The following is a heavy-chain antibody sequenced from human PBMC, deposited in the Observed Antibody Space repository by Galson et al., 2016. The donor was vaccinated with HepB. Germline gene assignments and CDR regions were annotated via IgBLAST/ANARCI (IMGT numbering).Heavy chain of an antibody. CDR2: IWFDGGNE. CDR3: ARAAHSRGYSDSNGYYPDY. D-gene: IGHD3-22*01. Sequence: SLRLSCAASGFPFRGYGMHWVRQAPGKELEWVAVIWFDGGNENYADSVKGRFIISRDNSKNTLYLEMSRLRADDTAVYYCARAAHSRGYSDSNGYYPDYWGQGTLVTVSS. CDR1: GFPFRGYG. J-gene: IGHJ4*02. V-gene: IGHV3-33*01.